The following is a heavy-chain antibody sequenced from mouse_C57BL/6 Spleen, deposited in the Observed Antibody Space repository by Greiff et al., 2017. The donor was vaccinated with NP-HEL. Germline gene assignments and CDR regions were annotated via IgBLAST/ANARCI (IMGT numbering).Heavy chain of an antibody. V-gene: IGHV1-76*01. D-gene: IGHD1-1*02. Sequence: VQLQQSGAELVRPGASVKLSCKASGYTFTDYYINWVKQRPGQGLEWIARIYTGSGNTYYNEKFKGKATLTAEKSSSTAYMQLSSLTSEDSAVYFGARAVATNYYAMDYWGQGTSVTVSS. CDR1: GYTFTDYY. CDR3: ARAVATNYYAMDY. J-gene: IGHJ4*01. CDR2: IYTGSGNT.